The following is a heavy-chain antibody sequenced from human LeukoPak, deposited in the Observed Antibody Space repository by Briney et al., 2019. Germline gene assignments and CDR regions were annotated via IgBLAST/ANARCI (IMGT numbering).Heavy chain of an antibody. V-gene: IGHV1-24*01. CDR2: FDPEGGET. J-gene: IGHJ4*02. CDR3: VTDVF. CDR1: GDTLTALS. Sequence: ASVKASCKVSGDTLTALSIHWVRQAPGKGLEWMGGFDPEGGETIDAQKFQGRVTMTEDTSADTAYMELRSLKSEDTAVYYCVTDVFWGQGTLVTVSS.